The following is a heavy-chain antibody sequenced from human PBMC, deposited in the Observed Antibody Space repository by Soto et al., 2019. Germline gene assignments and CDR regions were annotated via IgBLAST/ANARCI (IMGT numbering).Heavy chain of an antibody. CDR2: INPSGGST. J-gene: IGHJ6*02. CDR1: GYTFTSYY. Sequence: ASVKVSCKASGYTFTSYYMHWVRQAPGQGLEWMGIINPSGGSTSYAQKFQGRVTMTRDTSTSTVYMELSSLRSEDTAVYYCARALRRGSQWLVSGGNYYYGMDVWGQGTTVTVSS. CDR3: ARALRRGSQWLVSGGNYYYGMDV. V-gene: IGHV1-46*01. D-gene: IGHD6-19*01.